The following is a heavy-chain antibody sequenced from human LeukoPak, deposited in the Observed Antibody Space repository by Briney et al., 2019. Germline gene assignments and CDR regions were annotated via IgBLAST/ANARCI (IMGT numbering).Heavy chain of an antibody. V-gene: IGHV3-30*04. CDR2: ISYDGSNK. Sequence: GGSLRLSCAASGFTFSSYAMHWVRQAPGKGLEWVAVISYDGSNKYYADSVKGRFTISRDNSKNTLYLQMNSLRAEDTAVYYCARGGYLNWFDPWGQGTLVTVSS. CDR1: GFTFSSYA. CDR3: ARGGYLNWFDP. J-gene: IGHJ5*02. D-gene: IGHD1-1*01.